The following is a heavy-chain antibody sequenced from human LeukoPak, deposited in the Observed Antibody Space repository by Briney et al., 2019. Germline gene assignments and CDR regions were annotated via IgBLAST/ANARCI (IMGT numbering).Heavy chain of an antibody. V-gene: IGHV5-51*01. CDR3: ARRELGILYYFDY. CDR1: GFGFTSYW. D-gene: IGHD7-27*01. CDR2: IYPSDSDT. J-gene: IGHJ4*02. Sequence: GESLKISCKGSGFGFTSYWIGWVRQMPGKGLDWIGIIYPSDSDTTYSPSFQGQVTISADKSISTAYLQWSSLKASDTAIYYCARRELGILYYFDYWGQGTLVTVSS.